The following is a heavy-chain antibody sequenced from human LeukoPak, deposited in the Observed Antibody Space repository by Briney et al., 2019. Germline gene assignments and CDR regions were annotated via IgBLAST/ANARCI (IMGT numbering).Heavy chain of an antibody. CDR1: GYTFTDYY. CDR3: ARVRLRNGYNWFDP. CDR2: MSPDSGDT. J-gene: IGHJ5*02. V-gene: IGHV1-8*03. D-gene: IGHD3-3*01. Sequence: ASVKVSCKASGYTFTDYYINRVRQAPGQGLEWMGWMSPDSGDTGYAHKFQGRVTITRNTSITTAYMELRSLTSEDTAVYYCARVRLRNGYNWFDPWGQGTLVTVSS.